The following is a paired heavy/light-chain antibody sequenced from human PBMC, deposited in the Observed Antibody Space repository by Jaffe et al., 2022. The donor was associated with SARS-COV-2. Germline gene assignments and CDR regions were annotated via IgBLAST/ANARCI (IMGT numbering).Heavy chain of an antibody. CDR2: IKKDGSEK. CDR3: AREFRGRDDS. D-gene: IGHD2-15*01. Sequence: EVQLVESGGDLVQPGGSLRLSCAASGFTFSSNWMNWIRQAPGKGLEWVANIKKDGSEKYYIDSVKGRFTISRDNAQNSLHLQMNSLRAEDTAVYYCAREFRGRDDSWGQGTLVTVSS. CDR1: GFTFSSNW. J-gene: IGHJ4*02. V-gene: IGHV3-7*01.
Light chain of an antibody. CDR1: SSNIGNDY. CDR3: GTWDSSLRGYV. Sequence: QSVLTQPPSVSAAPGQKVTISCSGSSSNIGNDYVSWHQQLPGTAPKLLIYDDNNRPSGIPDRFSGSKSGTSATLAITGLQTGDEADYYCGTWDSSLRGYVFGTGTKVTVL. CDR2: DDN. V-gene: IGLV1-51*02. J-gene: IGLJ1*01.